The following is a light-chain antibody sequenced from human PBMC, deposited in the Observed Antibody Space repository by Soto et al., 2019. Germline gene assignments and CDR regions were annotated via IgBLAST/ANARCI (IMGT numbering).Light chain of an antibody. Sequence: QSVLTQPASGSGSPGQSISISCTGTSSDVGGYNYVSWYQHQPGKAPKLVIFDVSGRPSGISNRFSGSKSGNTASLTISGLRPEDEADYYCSSYTDFNLYGFGTGTKVTVL. CDR3: SSYTDFNLYG. J-gene: IGLJ1*01. V-gene: IGLV2-14*03. CDR2: DVS. CDR1: SSDVGGYNY.